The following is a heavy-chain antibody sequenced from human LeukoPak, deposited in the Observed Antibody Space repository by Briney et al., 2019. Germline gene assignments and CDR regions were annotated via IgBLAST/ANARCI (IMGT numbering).Heavy chain of an antibody. J-gene: IGHJ6*03. V-gene: IGHV4-39*07. CDR1: GDSITSTNYY. D-gene: IGHD6-13*01. CDR3: ARSRAAAGPCYYYYYYMDV. Sequence: SETLSLTCTVSGDSITSTNYYWAWVRQPPGKGLEWIGSVYYSGSTSYNPSLKSRVIISVDTSKNQFSLKLTSVTAADTAVYYCARSRAAAGPCYYYYYYMDVWGKGTTVTISS. CDR2: VYYSGST.